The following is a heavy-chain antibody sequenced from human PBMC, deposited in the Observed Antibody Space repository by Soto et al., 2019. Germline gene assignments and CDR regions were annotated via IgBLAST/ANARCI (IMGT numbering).Heavy chain of an antibody. CDR3: AKDQNIQLWPRYYYYGMDV. D-gene: IGHD5-18*01. CDR1: GYNFSSFA. CDR2: ISGSGGST. J-gene: IGHJ6*02. Sequence: GGSLRLSCAASGYNFSSFAMNWVRKNTGKGLEWVSIISGSGGSTFYADSVKGRFTISRDNSKNTLYLQMNSLRAEDTAVYYCAKDQNIQLWPRYYYYGMDVWGQGTTVTVSS. V-gene: IGHV3-23*01.